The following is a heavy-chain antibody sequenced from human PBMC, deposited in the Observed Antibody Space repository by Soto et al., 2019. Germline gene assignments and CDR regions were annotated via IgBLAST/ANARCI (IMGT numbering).Heavy chain of an antibody. CDR2: ISGTGGST. CDR3: AKDLSGRGYGYSHY. J-gene: IGHJ4*02. Sequence: GSLRLSCSASGFTFSTYAMSWVRQAPGKGLEWVSSISGTGGSTYYADSVKGRFTISRDSSKNTLYLQMNSLRAEDTAVYYCAKDLSGRGYGYSHYWGQAPLLTVSS. V-gene: IGHV3-23*01. CDR1: GFTFSTYA. D-gene: IGHD5-18*01.